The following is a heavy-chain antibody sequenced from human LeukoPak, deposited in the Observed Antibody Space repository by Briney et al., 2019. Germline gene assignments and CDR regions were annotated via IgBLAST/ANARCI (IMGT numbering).Heavy chain of an antibody. CDR3: ARRKYHTIEN. D-gene: IGHD6-6*01. Sequence: KPSETLSLTCTVSGDSISSSGYYWGWIRQPPGKGLEWIASIYYSGRTYYNPSLKSGITISVDSSKNQFSLRLSSVTAADTAVYYCARRKYHTIENWGQGTLVTVSS. CDR1: GDSISSSGYY. V-gene: IGHV4-39*01. CDR2: IYYSGRT. J-gene: IGHJ4*02.